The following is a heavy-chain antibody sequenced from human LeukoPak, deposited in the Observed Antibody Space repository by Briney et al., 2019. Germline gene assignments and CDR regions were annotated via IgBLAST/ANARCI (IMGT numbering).Heavy chain of an antibody. J-gene: IGHJ4*02. CDR2: TYYRFKWYK. V-gene: IGHV6-1*01. Sequence: SQTLSLTCAISGDSVSSNSAAWNWIRQSPSRGLEWLGRTYYRFKWYKDYAESVKSRMTISPDTSTNEVSLQLNSVTYEDTAVYYCARGEAFFDYWGQGAPVTVSS. CDR3: ARGEAFFDY. CDR1: GDSVSSNSAA.